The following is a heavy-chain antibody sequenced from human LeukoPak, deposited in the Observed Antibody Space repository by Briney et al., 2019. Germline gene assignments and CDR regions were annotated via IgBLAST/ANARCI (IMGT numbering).Heavy chain of an antibody. CDR3: ARDLLNYYGSGSPIGQVDP. CDR1: GYTFTSYA. Sequence: GASVKVSCKASGYTFTSYAMHWVRQAPGQRLEWMGWINAGNGNTEYSQKFQGRVTITRDTSASTAYMELSSLRSEDTAVYYCARDLLNYYGSGSPIGQVDPWGQGTLVTVSS. V-gene: IGHV1-3*01. D-gene: IGHD3-10*01. CDR2: INAGNGNT. J-gene: IGHJ5*02.